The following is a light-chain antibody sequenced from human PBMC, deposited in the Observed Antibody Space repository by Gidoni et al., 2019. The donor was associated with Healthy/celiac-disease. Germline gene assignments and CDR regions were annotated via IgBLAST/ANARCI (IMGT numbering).Light chain of an antibody. Sequence: SSELTQDPAVSVALGQTVRITCQGDSLRSYYASWYQQKPGQAPVLVIYGKNNRPSGIPDRFSGSSSGNTASLTITGAQAEDEADYYCNSRDSSGNHRPLYVFGTGTKVTVL. V-gene: IGLV3-19*01. CDR2: GKN. CDR1: SLRSYY. CDR3: NSRDSSGNHRPLYV. J-gene: IGLJ1*01.